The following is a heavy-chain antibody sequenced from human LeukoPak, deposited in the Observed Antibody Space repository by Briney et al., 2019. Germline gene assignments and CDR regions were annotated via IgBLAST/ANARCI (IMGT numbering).Heavy chain of an antibody. J-gene: IGHJ4*02. D-gene: IGHD5-24*01. V-gene: IGHV4-61*02. CDR1: GGSISSGSYY. CDR3: AGGVRDGYNPR. CDR2: IYTSGST. Sequence: PSQTLSLTCTVSGGSISSGSYYWSWIRQPAGKGLEWIGRIYTSGSTNYNPSLKSRFTISVDTSKNQFSLKLSSVTAADTAVYYCAGGVRDGYNPRWGQGTLVTVSS.